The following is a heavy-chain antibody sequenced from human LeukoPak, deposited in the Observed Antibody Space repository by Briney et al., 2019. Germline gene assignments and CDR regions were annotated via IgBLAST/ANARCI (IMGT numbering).Heavy chain of an antibody. D-gene: IGHD1-26*01. CDR2: ISSSGSTI. V-gene: IGHV3-11*01. CDR1: GFTFSDYY. CDR3: ARGLLVTHYYYYYMDV. Sequence: GGSLRLSCAASGFTFSDYYMSWIRQAPGKGLEWVSYISSSGSTIYYADSVKGRFTISRDNAKNSLYLQMNSLRAEDTAVYYCARGLLVTHYYYYYMDVWGKGTTVTISS. J-gene: IGHJ6*03.